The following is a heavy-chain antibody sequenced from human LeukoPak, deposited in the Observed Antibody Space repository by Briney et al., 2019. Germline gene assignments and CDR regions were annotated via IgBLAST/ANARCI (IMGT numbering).Heavy chain of an antibody. CDR1: GGSINTYY. CDR2: IYSSGNT. Sequence: SETLSLTCTVPGGSINTYYWIWIRQPPGKGLEWIGYIYSSGNTHYNPSLMSRVSMSVDTSKSQFSLKLSSVTAADTAVYYCARGELLLDWSDPWGQGTLVTVSS. D-gene: IGHD1-26*01. CDR3: ARGELLLDWSDP. V-gene: IGHV4-4*09. J-gene: IGHJ5*02.